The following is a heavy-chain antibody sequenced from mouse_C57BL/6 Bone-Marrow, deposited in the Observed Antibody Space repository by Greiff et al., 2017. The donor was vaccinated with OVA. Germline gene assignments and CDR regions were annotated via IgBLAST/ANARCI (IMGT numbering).Heavy chain of an antibody. J-gene: IGHJ2*01. Sequence: DVQLQESGPGLVKPSQSLSLTCSVTGYSITSGYYWNWIRQFPGNKLEWTGYISYDGSNNYNPSLKNRISITRDTSKNQFFLKLNSVTTEDTATYYCARELFFDYWGQGTTLTVSS. CDR1: GYSITSGYY. V-gene: IGHV3-6*01. CDR2: ISYDGSN. CDR3: ARELFFDY.